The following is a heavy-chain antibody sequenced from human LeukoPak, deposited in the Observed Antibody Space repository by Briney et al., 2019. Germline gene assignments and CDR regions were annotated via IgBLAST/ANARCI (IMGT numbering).Heavy chain of an antibody. CDR2: ISSSSSTI. CDR3: ARDHYYGSGSSYKDY. J-gene: IGHJ4*02. Sequence: GRCLRLSCAASAFTFSNYNINSVSQAPGGWLGWVSYISSSSSTIYYADSVKGRFTISRDNAKNSLYLQMNSLRADDTAVYYCARDHYYGSGSSYKDYWGQGSLVTVSS. CDR1: AFTFSNYN. D-gene: IGHD3-10*01. V-gene: IGHV3-48*01.